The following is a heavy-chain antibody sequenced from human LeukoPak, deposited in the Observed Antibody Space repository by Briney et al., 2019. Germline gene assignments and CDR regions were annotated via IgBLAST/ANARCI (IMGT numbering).Heavy chain of an antibody. CDR3: ARHGGYSYGPYYYYYTDV. CDR2: IYLGDADP. V-gene: IGHV5-51*01. J-gene: IGHJ6*03. CDR1: GYSFTSYL. D-gene: IGHD5-18*01. Sequence: GEYLKISGRGSGYSFTSYLIGWVRQMPGKGLEGMGSIYLGDADPTYSPSFQGQVTISPDKPISTAYLQWSSLKASDTAMYYCARHGGYSYGPYYYYYTDVWSKATTVTVSS.